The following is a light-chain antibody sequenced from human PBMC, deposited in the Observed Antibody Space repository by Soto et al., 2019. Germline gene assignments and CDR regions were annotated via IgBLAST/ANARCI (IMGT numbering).Light chain of an antibody. J-gene: IGKJ1*01. CDR1: QSISNG. CDR3: QQYNNYSWT. V-gene: IGKV1-5*03. CDR2: KAS. Sequence: DIQMTQSPSTLSASVGDRVTITCRASQSISNGLAWYQQKPGKAPNLLIYKASSLQSRVPSRFSGSGSGTEFTLTISSRQPDDFATYYCQQYNNYSWTFGQGTKVEIK.